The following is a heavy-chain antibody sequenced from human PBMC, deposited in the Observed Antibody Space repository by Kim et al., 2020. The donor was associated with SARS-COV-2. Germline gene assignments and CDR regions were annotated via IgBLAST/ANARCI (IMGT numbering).Heavy chain of an antibody. D-gene: IGHD2-15*01. CDR1: GYTFTSYG. V-gene: IGHV1-18*01. Sequence: ASVKVSCKASGYTFTSYGISWVRQAPGQGLEWMGWISAYNGNTNYAQKLQGRVTMTTDTSTSTAYMERRSLRSDDTAVYYCARDVVVVVAATKGPLFVYWGQGTLVTVSS. CDR2: ISAYNGNT. J-gene: IGHJ4*02. CDR3: ARDVVVVVAATKGPLFVY.